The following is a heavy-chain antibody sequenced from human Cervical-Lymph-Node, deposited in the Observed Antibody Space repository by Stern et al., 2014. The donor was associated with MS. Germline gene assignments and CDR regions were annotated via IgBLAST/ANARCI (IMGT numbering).Heavy chain of an antibody. V-gene: IGHV4-31*03. Sequence: QVQLVQSGPGLVKPSQTLSLTCTVSGGSISSGGYYWSWIRQHPGKGLEWIGYIYYSGSTYYNPSLKSRVTISVDTSKNQFSLKLSSVTAADTAVYYCAREGSSGLGYFDLWGRGTLVTVSS. CDR2: IYYSGST. CDR3: AREGSSGLGYFDL. CDR1: GGSISSGGYY. J-gene: IGHJ2*01. D-gene: IGHD3-22*01.